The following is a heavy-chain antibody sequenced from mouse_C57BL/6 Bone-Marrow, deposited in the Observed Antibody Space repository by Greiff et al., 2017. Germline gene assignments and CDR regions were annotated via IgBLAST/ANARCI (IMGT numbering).Heavy chain of an antibody. CDR2: ISDGGSYT. CDR1: GFTFSSYA. Sequence: EVKLVESGGGLVKPGGSLTLSCAASGFTFSSYAMSWVSQTPETRLEWVATISDGGSYTSYTDTVKGRFTISRDKAKNNLYLQMSHLKSEDTAMYYCASAGSPYAMDYWGQGTSVTVSS. CDR3: ASAGSPYAMDY. D-gene: IGHD4-1*01. V-gene: IGHV5-4*03. J-gene: IGHJ4*01.